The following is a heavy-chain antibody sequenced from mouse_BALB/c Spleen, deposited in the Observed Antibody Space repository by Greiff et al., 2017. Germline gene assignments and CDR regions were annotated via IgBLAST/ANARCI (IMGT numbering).Heavy chain of an antibody. Sequence: VQLKESGPELVKPGASVKISCKASGYTFTDYNMHWVKQSHGKSLEWIGYIYPYNGGTGYNQKFKSKATLTVDNSSSTAYMELRSLTSEDSAVYYCARDLLWLREGAMDYWGQGTSVTVSS. CDR2: IYPYNGGT. D-gene: IGHD2-2*01. CDR1: GYTFTDYN. CDR3: ARDLLWLREGAMDY. J-gene: IGHJ4*01. V-gene: IGHV1S29*02.